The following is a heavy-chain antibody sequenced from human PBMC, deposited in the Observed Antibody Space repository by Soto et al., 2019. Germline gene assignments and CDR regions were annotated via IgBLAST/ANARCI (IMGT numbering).Heavy chain of an antibody. CDR1: GFTFSSYS. CDR2: ISRSSSYI. V-gene: IGHV3-21*01. D-gene: IGHD6-19*01. Sequence: PGGSLRLSCAASGFTFSSYSMNWVRQAPGKGLEWVSSISRSSSYIYHADSVKGRFTIARDNAKNALDLQMNSLRAEDTAVYYCARDPYSSGWSAFDIWGQGTMVTVSS. CDR3: ARDPYSSGWSAFDI. J-gene: IGHJ3*02.